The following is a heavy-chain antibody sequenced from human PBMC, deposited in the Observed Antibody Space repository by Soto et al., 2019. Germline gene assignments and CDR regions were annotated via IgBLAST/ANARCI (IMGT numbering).Heavy chain of an antibody. CDR3: VRGGRGYTRDDVFDI. D-gene: IGHD2-2*02. J-gene: IGHJ3*02. CDR1: GFTFSSES. CDR2: ISAYSSPI. V-gene: IGHV3-21*06. Sequence: PGGSLRLSCVDSGFTFSSESMNWVRQAPGKGLEWVSSISAYSSPIFYADSVKGRFTISRDNAKNSLYLQMNSLRAGDTAVYYCVRGGRGYTRDDVFDIWGQGTMVTVSS.